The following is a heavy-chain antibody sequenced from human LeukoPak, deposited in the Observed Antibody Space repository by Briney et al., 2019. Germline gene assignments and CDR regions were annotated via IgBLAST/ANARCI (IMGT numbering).Heavy chain of an antibody. CDR1: GFALSSHW. V-gene: IGHV3-7*03. J-gene: IGHJ6*02. CDR2: VDRDGSET. CDR3: ARNNGMDV. Sequence: GGSLRLSCAASGFALSSHWMTWVRQVPGRGPEWVANVDRDGSETYYLDSVKGRFTISKDNAKNSPYLQMNSLRAEDTALYHCARNNGMDVWGQGTTVIVSS.